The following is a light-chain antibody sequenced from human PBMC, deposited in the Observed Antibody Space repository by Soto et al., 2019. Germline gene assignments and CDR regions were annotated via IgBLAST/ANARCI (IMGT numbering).Light chain of an antibody. J-gene: IGKJ2*01. CDR1: QSVSSN. CDR3: QQYNNWPPYT. CDR2: GAS. V-gene: IGKV3-15*01. Sequence: EIVMTQSPATLSVSPGERATLSCRASQSVSSNLAWYQQKPGQAPRLLIYGASTRATGIPARFSGSGSGTEFTLTISSLQSADVEVYYCQQYNNWPPYTFGQGTKLEIK.